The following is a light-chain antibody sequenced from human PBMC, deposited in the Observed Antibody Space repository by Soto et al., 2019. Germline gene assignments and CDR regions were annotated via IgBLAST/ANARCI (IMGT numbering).Light chain of an antibody. Sequence: ELVLTQSPATLSLSPGERATLSCRASQSVTGSDVAWYQQKPGQAPRLLIYDVSSRATGTPERFSGSGSGTDFTLNIGRLQPEDFAVYYCQQYGTSPLTFGGGTKVDIK. J-gene: IGKJ4*01. V-gene: IGKV3-20*01. CDR1: QSVTGSD. CDR3: QQYGTSPLT. CDR2: DVS.